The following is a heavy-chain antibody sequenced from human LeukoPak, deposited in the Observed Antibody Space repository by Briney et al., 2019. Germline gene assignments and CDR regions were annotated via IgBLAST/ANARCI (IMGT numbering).Heavy chain of an antibody. J-gene: IGHJ4*02. V-gene: IGHV4-39*07. CDR3: AAGEGLLLLVAYY. Sequence: PSETLSLTCTVSGGSISSSSYYWGWIRQPPGKGLEWIGSIYYSGSTYYNPSLKSRVTISVDTSKNQFSLKLSSVTAADTAVYYCAAGEGLLLLVAYYWGQGTLVTVSS. D-gene: IGHD3-22*01. CDR2: IYYSGST. CDR1: GGSISSSSYY.